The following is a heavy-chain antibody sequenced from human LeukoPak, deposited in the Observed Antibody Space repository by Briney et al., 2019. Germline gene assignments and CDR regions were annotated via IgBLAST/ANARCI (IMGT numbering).Heavy chain of an antibody. Sequence: GGSLRLSCAASGFTFSSYGMSWVRQAPGKGLEWVSAISGSGGSTYYADSVKGRFTISRDNAKNSPFLQMNSLRAEDTAVYYCARDKQVGATHFDYWGQGTLVTVSS. J-gene: IGHJ4*02. V-gene: IGHV3-23*01. CDR3: ARDKQVGATHFDY. D-gene: IGHD1-26*01. CDR1: GFTFSSYG. CDR2: ISGSGGST.